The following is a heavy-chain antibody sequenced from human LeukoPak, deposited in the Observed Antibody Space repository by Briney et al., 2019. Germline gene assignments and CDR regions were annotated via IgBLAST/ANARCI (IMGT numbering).Heavy chain of an antibody. Sequence: GGSLRLYCAASGFTFSSYAMSWVRQTPGKGLEWVSAISGSGGSTYYADSVKGRFTISRDNSKNTLCLQMNSLRAEDTAVYYCAKDPSLHLYSSSWYWDYWGQGTLVTVSS. CDR1: GFTFSSYA. J-gene: IGHJ4*02. V-gene: IGHV3-23*01. CDR2: ISGSGGST. D-gene: IGHD6-13*01. CDR3: AKDPSLHLYSSSWYWDY.